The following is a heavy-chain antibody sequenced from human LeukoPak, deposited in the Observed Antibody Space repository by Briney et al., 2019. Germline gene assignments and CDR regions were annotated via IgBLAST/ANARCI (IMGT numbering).Heavy chain of an antibody. CDR2: IIPIFGTA. Sequence: ASVKVSCKASGGTFSSYAISWVRQAPGQGLEWMGGIIPIFGTANYAQKFQGRVTITTDESTGTAYMELSSLRSEDTAVYYCARGFSPYYYDGSGYYNFDYWGQGTLVTVSS. CDR1: GGTFSSYA. V-gene: IGHV1-69*05. J-gene: IGHJ4*02. CDR3: ARGFSPYYYDGSGYYNFDY. D-gene: IGHD3-22*01.